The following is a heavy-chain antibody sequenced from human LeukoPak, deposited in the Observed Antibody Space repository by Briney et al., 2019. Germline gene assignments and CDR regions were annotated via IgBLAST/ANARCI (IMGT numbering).Heavy chain of an antibody. CDR3: ARADWGYDARGLHY. CDR2: VYYKGDT. D-gene: IGHD5-12*01. Sequence: SETLSLTCSVSGGSTTGYFWTWIRQPPGKGPEWIGYVYYKGDTSYSPSLDSRVAISVDTSKNQFSLKLSSVTAADTAVYYCARADWGYDARGLHYWGQGTLVTVSS. V-gene: IGHV4-59*01. CDR1: GGSTTGYF. J-gene: IGHJ4*02.